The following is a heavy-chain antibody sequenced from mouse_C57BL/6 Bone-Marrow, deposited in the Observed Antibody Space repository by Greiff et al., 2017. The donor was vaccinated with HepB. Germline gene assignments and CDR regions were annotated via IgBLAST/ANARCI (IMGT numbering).Heavy chain of an antibody. Sequence: QVQLQQPGAELVKPGASVKMSCKASGYTFTSYWITWVKQRPGQGLEWIGEIYPGSGSTNYNEKFKGKATLTVDTSSSTAYMQLSSLTSEDSAVYYCARSLYYAMDYCGRGTSATVTA. J-gene: IGHJ4*01. CDR1: GYTFTSYW. CDR2: IYPGSGST. V-gene: IGHV1-55*01. CDR3: ARSLYYAMDY. D-gene: IGHD1-3*01.